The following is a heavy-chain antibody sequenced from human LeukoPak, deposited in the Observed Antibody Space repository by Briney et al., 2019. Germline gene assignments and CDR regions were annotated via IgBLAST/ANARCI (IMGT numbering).Heavy chain of an antibody. CDR2: IYYSGST. CDR1: GGSISSYY. J-gene: IGHJ4*02. CDR3: ARVGYSGHDIDY. V-gene: IGHV4-59*01. Sequence: SETLSLTCTVSGGSISSYYWSWIRQPPGKGLEWIGYIYYSGSTKYNPSLKSRVTISVDTSKNQFSLKLSSVTAADTAVYYCARVGYSGHDIDYWGQGTLVTVSS. D-gene: IGHD5-12*01.